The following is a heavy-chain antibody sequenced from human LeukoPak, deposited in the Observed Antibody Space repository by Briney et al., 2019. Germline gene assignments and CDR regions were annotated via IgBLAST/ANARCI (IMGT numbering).Heavy chain of an antibody. CDR2: IYHSGST. CDR3: ARDQDSGGIDY. J-gene: IGHJ4*02. D-gene: IGHD3-10*01. CDR1: GGSTSSGSYY. Sequence: KPSETLSLTCTVSGGSTSSGSYYWSWIRQPPGKGLEWIGYIYHSGSTYYNPSLKSRVTISVDRSKNQFSLKLSSVTAADTAVYYCARDQDSGGIDYWGQGTLVTVSS. V-gene: IGHV4-30-2*01.